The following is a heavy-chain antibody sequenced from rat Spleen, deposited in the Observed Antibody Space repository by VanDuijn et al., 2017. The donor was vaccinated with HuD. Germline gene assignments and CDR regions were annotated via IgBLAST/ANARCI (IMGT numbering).Heavy chain of an antibody. J-gene: IGHJ2*01. V-gene: IGHV5-27*01. CDR1: GFTFSNYY. D-gene: IGHD2-1*01. Sequence: EVQVVESGGGLVQPGRSLKLSCAASGFTFSNYYMAWVRQAPTKGLEWVASISPSGGSTYYPDSVKGRFTISRDNAKSTLYLQMNSLRSEDTATYYCTRDSDIPTYFFDYWGQGVMVTVSS. CDR3: TRDSDIPTYFFDY. CDR2: ISPSGGST.